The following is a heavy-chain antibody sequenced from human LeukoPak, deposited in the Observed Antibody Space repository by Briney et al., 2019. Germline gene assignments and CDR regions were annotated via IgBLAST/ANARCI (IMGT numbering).Heavy chain of an antibody. J-gene: IGHJ4*02. CDR1: GYTFTSYD. V-gene: IGHV1-8*01. CDR3: ARGIVGATDFDY. D-gene: IGHD1-26*01. Sequence: ASVKVSCKASGYTFTSYDINWVRQATGQGLEWMGWMNPNSGNTGYAQKFQGRVTMTRNTSISTAYMELSNLRSEDTAVYYCARGIVGATDFDYWGQGTLVTVSS. CDR2: MNPNSGNT.